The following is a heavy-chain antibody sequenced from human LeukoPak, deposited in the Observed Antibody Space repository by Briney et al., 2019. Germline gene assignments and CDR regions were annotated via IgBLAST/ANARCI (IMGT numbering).Heavy chain of an antibody. V-gene: IGHV4-38-2*02. CDR1: GGSISSGYY. CDR3: ARVDPGTFPYYFDY. D-gene: IGHD1-7*01. J-gene: IGHJ4*02. Sequence: SQTLSLTCTVSGGSISSGYYWGWIRQPPGKGLEWIGSIYHSGSTYYNPSLKSRVTISVDTSKNQFSLKLSSVTAADTAVYYCARVDPGTFPYYFDYWGQGTLVTVSS. CDR2: IYHSGST.